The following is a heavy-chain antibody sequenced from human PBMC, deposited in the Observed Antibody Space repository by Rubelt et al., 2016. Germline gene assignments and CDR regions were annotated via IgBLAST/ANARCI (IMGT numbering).Heavy chain of an antibody. D-gene: IGHD3-10*01. CDR3: ARDSTGSGSYYNTKSNYYYYYGMDV. J-gene: IGHJ6*02. Sequence: GGYYWSWIRQHPGKGLEWIGYIYYSGSTYYNPSLKSRVTISVDTSKNQFSLKLSSVTAADTAVYYCARDSTGSGSYYNTKSNYYYYYGMDVWGQGTTVTVSS. CDR2: IYYSGST. CDR1: GGYY. V-gene: IGHV4-31*02.